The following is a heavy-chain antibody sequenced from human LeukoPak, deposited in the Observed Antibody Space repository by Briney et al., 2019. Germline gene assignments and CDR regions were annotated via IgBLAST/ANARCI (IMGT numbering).Heavy chain of an antibody. CDR3: ARGMTDFEY. J-gene: IGHJ4*02. CDR1: GFTFDDYG. Sequence: GGSLRLSCAASGFTFDDYGMSWVRQAPGKGLEWASGIRWNGDTKGYADSVKGRFTISRDNAKNSLYLQMNSLRAEDTAFYYCARGMTDFEYWGQGTLVTVSS. V-gene: IGHV3-20*04. CDR2: IRWNGDTK.